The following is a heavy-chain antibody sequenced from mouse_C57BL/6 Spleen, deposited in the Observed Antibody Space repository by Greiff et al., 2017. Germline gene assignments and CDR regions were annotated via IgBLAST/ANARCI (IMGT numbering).Heavy chain of an antibody. CDR3: ARYSSEFAY. Sequence: EVQLQQSGPELVKPGASVKIPCKASGYTFTDYNMDWVKQSHGKSLEWIGDINPNNGGTIYNQKFKSKATLTVDKSSSTAYMQLSSLTSEDSAVYYCARYSSEFAYWGQGTLVTVSA. CDR1: GYTFTDYN. V-gene: IGHV1-18*01. CDR2: INPNNGGT. D-gene: IGHD3-1*01. J-gene: IGHJ3*01.